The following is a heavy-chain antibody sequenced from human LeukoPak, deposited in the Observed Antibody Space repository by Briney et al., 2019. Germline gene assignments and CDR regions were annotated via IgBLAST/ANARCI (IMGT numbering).Heavy chain of an antibody. CDR3: ARDGIRYFDWLLSSFFDY. D-gene: IGHD3-9*01. V-gene: IGHV3-7*01. CDR2: IKQDGSEK. CDR1: GFTFSSYA. J-gene: IGHJ4*02. Sequence: GGSLRLSCAASGFTFSSYAMSWVRQAPGKVLEWVANIKQDGSEKYYVDSVKGRFTISRDNAKNSLYLQMNSLRAEDTAVYYCARDGIRYFDWLLSSFFDYWGQGTLVTVSS.